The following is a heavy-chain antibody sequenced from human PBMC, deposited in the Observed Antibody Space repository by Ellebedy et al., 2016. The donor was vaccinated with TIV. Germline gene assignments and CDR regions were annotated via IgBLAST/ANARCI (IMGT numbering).Heavy chain of an antibody. Sequence: GESLKISCAASGFPFSTYAMSWVRQAPGGGLEWLSSIRGHDETYYADSVKGRFTVSRDNSKNTLYLQMTSLRAEDTAVYYCARTHDDYGGNWAFDYWGQGTLVTVSS. V-gene: IGHV3-23*01. CDR1: GFPFSTYA. CDR2: IRGHDET. D-gene: IGHD4-23*01. CDR3: ARTHDDYGGNWAFDY. J-gene: IGHJ4*02.